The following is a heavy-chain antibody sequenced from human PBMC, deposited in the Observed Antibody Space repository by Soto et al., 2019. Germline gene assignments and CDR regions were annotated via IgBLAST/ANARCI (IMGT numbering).Heavy chain of an antibody. Sequence: SETLSLTCAVSGGSISSGDYSWSWIRQPPGKGLEWIGYIYYSGSTKYNPSLKSRVTISVDTSKNRFSLRLSSVTAADTAVYYCARVWGGAFDFWGQGTMVTVSS. V-gene: IGHV4-61*08. J-gene: IGHJ3*01. CDR3: ARVWGGAFDF. CDR2: IYYSGST. CDR1: GGSISSGDYS. D-gene: IGHD3-10*01.